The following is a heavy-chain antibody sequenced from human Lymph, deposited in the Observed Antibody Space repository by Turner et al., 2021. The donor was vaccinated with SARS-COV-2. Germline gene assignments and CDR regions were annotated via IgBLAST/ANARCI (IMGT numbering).Heavy chain of an antibody. V-gene: IGHV3-30*04. D-gene: IGHD3-22*01. J-gene: IGHJ4*02. CDR1: GFTFSSYA. CDR3: ARDRDSSGWVDY. Sequence: QVQLVESGGGVVQPGRSLRLSCAASGFTFSSYAMHWVRQAPGKGLEWVAFRSYDGSDKYYADSVKRRFTFSRDNSKNTLYLQMNSLRAEDTAVYYCARDRDSSGWVDYWGQGTLVTVSS. CDR2: RSYDGSDK.